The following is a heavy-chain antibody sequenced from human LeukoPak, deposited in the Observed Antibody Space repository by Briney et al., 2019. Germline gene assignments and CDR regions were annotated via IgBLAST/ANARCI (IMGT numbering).Heavy chain of an antibody. CDR3: ARGGRYSGSYRAGVNWFDP. J-gene: IGHJ5*02. Sequence: GGSLRLSCAASGFTFSSYWMSWVRQAPGKGLEWVANIKQDGSEKYYVDSVKGRFTISRDNAKNSLYLQMNSLRAEDTAVYYCARGGRYSGSYRAGVNWFDPWGQGTLVTVSS. D-gene: IGHD1-26*01. CDR2: IKQDGSEK. CDR1: GFTFSSYW. V-gene: IGHV3-7*01.